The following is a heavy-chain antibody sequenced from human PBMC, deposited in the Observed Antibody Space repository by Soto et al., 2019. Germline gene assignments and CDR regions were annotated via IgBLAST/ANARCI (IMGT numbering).Heavy chain of an antibody. CDR2: IRSKGHNYAT. CDR3: TRDLLSYDYSGILWCDH. CDR1: GFAFSGSA. D-gene: IGHD3-16*01. J-gene: IGHJ5*02. V-gene: IGHV3-73*01. Sequence: GGSLRLSCAASGFAFSGSAMYWVRQASGKGPEWVGRIRSKGHNYATEYAASVRGRFTISRDDSKNTAYLQMNSLQTEDTAVYYGTRDLLSYDYSGILWCDHWGQGTLVTVSS.